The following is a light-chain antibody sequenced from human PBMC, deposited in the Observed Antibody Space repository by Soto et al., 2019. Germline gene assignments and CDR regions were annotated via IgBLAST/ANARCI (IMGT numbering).Light chain of an antibody. CDR2: DAY. Sequence: DIQMNQSPSTLSGTVGDRVTITCRASQSLSTRWAWYQQKPGKAPKLLIYDAYSLESGVPLRFSGSGSGTEFTLTISSLQPGDVATYYCQQYNSYWTYGQGTKVDIK. J-gene: IGKJ1*01. CDR1: QSLSTR. V-gene: IGKV1-5*01. CDR3: QQYNSYWT.